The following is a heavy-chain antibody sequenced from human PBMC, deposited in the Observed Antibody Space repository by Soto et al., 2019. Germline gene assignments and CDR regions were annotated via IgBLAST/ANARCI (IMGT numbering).Heavy chain of an antibody. J-gene: IGHJ4*02. V-gene: IGHV1-8*01. CDR2: MNPKSGYT. D-gene: IGHD5-12*01. CDR1: GYTFTTYD. CDR3: GRVAPDLEF. Sequence: QVQLVQSGAEVKKPGASVKVSCKASGYTFTTYDINWVRQAPGQRLEWMGWMNPKSGYTGSAQKFQCRVTMNRETSISTAYMAMNRLRSHDTALYYCGRVAPDLEFWGQATLVTVSS.